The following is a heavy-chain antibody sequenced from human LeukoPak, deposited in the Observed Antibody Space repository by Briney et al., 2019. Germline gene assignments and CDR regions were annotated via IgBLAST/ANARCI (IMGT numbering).Heavy chain of an antibody. Sequence: ASVKVSCKASGGTFSSYAISWVRQAPGQGLEWMGGIIPIFGTANYAQKLQGRVTMTTDTSTSTAYMELRSLRSDDTAVYYCARGGYQLLYTLDYWGQGTLVTVSS. D-gene: IGHD2-2*02. CDR1: GGTFSSYA. CDR2: IIPIFGTA. J-gene: IGHJ4*02. V-gene: IGHV1-69*05. CDR3: ARGGYQLLYTLDY.